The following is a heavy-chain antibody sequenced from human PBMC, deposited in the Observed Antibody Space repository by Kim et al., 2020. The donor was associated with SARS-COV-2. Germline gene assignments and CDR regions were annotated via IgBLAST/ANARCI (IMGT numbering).Heavy chain of an antibody. CDR3: ARAYCGGDCYSLGLDY. J-gene: IGHJ4*02. V-gene: IGHV3-33*01. Sequence: GGSLRLSCAASGFTFSSYGMHWVRQAPGKGLGWVAVIWYDGSNKYYADSVKGRFTISRDNSKNTLYLQMNSLRAEDTAVYYCARAYCGGDCYSLGLDYWGQGTLVTVSS. CDR2: IWYDGSNK. D-gene: IGHD2-21*02. CDR1: GFTFSSYG.